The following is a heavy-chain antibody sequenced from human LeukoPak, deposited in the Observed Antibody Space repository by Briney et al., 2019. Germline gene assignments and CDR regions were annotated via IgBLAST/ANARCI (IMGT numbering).Heavy chain of an antibody. Sequence: SETLSLTCTVSGVSISSSNYYWGWIRQPPGKGLEWIGSIYYSGSTYYNPSLKSRVTISLDTSNNQFSLRLSSITAADTAVYYCARTYYYSTAGYYSHGQSHYYFDYWGQGTLVTVSS. V-gene: IGHV4-39*07. J-gene: IGHJ4*02. CDR3: ARTYYYSTAGYYSHGQSHYYFDY. D-gene: IGHD3-22*01. CDR1: GVSISSSNYY. CDR2: IYYSGST.